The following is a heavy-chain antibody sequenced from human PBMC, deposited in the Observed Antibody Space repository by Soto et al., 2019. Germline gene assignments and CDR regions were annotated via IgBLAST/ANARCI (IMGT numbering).Heavy chain of an antibody. J-gene: IGHJ3*02. D-gene: IGHD5-12*01. CDR1: GGSISSSSYY. Sequence: PSETLSLTCTASGGSISSSSYYWGWIRQPPGKGLEWIGSIYYSGSTYYNPSLKSRVTISVDTSKNQFSLKLSSVTAADTAVYYCAREMAYAFDIWGQGTMVTVSS. CDR2: IYYSGST. V-gene: IGHV4-39*02. CDR3: AREMAYAFDI.